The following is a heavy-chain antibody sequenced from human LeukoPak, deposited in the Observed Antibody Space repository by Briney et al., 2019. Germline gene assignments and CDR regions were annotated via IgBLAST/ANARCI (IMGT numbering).Heavy chain of an antibody. D-gene: IGHD3-22*01. CDR1: GGSISSGDYY. CDR3: ARGFYDSSGYYGYDY. Sequence: PSETLSLTCTVSGGSISSGDYYWSWICQPPGKGLEWIGYIYYSGSTYYNPSLKSRVTISVDTSKNQFSLKLSSVTAADTAVYYCARGFYDSSGYYGYDYWGQGTLVTVSS. CDR2: IYYSGST. J-gene: IGHJ4*02. V-gene: IGHV4-30-4*01.